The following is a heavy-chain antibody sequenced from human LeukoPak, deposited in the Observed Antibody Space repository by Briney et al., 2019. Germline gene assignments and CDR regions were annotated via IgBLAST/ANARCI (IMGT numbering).Heavy chain of an antibody. CDR2: IVDSGVGT. V-gene: IGHV3-23*01. D-gene: IGHD5-24*01. Sequence: GGSLRLSCAASGFSFSSYAMSWVRQAPGKGLEWVSGIVDSGVGTHYTDSVKGRFTISRDKSRNTLYLQMNSLRGEDTAVYYCAKDHPEGDGYNYGAFDIWGQGTMVTVSS. CDR1: GFSFSSYA. J-gene: IGHJ3*02. CDR3: AKDHPEGDGYNYGAFDI.